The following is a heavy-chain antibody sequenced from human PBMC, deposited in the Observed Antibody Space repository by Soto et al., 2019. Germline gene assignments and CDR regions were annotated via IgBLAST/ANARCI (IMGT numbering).Heavy chain of an antibody. D-gene: IGHD5-18*01. Sequence: QGQLVQSGAEVKKPGASVKVSGKVSGYTFTSYGISWVRQAPGQGLGWMGWINAYNGNTNYAQKLQGRVTMTTDTSTSTAFMELRSLRSDDTAVYYCARDVGYGLIDYWGQGTLVTVSS. CDR1: GYTFTSYG. V-gene: IGHV1-18*01. J-gene: IGHJ4*02. CDR2: INAYNGNT. CDR3: ARDVGYGLIDY.